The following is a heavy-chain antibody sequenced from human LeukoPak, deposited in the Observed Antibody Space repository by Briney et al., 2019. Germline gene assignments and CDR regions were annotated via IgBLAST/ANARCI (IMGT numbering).Heavy chain of an antibody. V-gene: IGHV3-20*04. J-gene: IGHJ6*03. D-gene: IGHD6-6*01. CDR3: ARSNPLAARYYMDV. Sequence: GGSLRLSCVASGLNLDYYGMIWVRQAPGEGLEWVAAISWYGGLIVYTDSEKGRFTISRDNAKNSQYLQMDRLRAEDTALYYCARSNPLAARYYMDVWGKGTTATVSS. CDR1: GLNLDYYG. CDR2: ISWYGGLI.